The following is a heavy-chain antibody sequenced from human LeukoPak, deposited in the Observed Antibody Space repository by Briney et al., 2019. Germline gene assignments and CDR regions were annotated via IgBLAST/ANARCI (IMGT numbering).Heavy chain of an antibody. CDR3: ANPTILHYFDY. CDR2: ISGSGGSA. J-gene: IGHJ4*02. D-gene: IGHD5-12*01. CDR1: AFTFSSYA. V-gene: IGHV3-23*01. Sequence: PGGSLRLSCAASAFTFSSYAMSWVRQAPGKGLEWVSAISGSGGSAYYADSVKGRFTISRDNSKNTLYLQMNSLRAEDTAVYYCANPTILHYFDYWGQGTLVTVSS.